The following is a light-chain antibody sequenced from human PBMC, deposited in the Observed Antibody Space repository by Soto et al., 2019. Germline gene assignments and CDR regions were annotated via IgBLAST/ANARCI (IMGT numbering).Light chain of an antibody. CDR2: GAS. Sequence: DIQMTQSPSSLPASVGDRISITCRASQSIGTYLSWYQQKPGKAPELLIYGASNLQSGVPSRFSGSGSETGFTLTISSLQPEDFATYYCQQSFSAPRTFGQGTKVDIK. CDR3: QQSFSAPRT. V-gene: IGKV1-39*01. CDR1: QSIGTY. J-gene: IGKJ2*01.